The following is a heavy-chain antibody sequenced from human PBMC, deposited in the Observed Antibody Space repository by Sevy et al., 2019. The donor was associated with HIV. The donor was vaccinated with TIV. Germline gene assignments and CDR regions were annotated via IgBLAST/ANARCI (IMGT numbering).Heavy chain of an antibody. V-gene: IGHV3-30-3*01. CDR2: ISYDGSSK. CDR3: PRDAGYSTGWYPLDY. Sequence: GGSLRLSCAASGFSVSTHAMHWVRQAPGKGLEWVALISYDGSSKYYANSVKGRLTISRDNSKNTLYMQMSSLSPDDTAEYYCPRDAGYSTGWYPLDYWGQGTLVTVSS. CDR1: GFSVSTHA. D-gene: IGHD6-19*01. J-gene: IGHJ4*02.